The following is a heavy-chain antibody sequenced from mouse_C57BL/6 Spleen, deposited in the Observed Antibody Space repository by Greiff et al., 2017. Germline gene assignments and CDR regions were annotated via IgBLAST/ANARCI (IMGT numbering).Heavy chain of an antibody. Sequence: QVQLQQPGAELVRPGSSVKLSCKASGYTFTSYWMHWVKQRPIQGLEWIGNIDPSDSETHYNQKFKDKATLTVDKSSSTAYMQRSSLTSEDSAVYYCARHDYASDAMDYWGQGTSVTVSA. D-gene: IGHD2-4*01. CDR3: ARHDYASDAMDY. CDR1: GYTFTSYW. CDR2: IDPSDSET. J-gene: IGHJ4*01. V-gene: IGHV1-52*01.